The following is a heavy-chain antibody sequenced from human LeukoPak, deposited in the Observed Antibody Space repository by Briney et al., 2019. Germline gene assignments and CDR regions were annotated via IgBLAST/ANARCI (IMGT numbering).Heavy chain of an antibody. CDR1: GFTFSSYA. CDR2: ISGSGGST. D-gene: IGHD2-15*01. J-gene: IGHJ6*02. CDR3: AKDQQGVAGDYYYYYGMDV. Sequence: GGSLRLSCAASGFTFSSYAMSWVRQAPGKGLEWVSAISGSGGSTYYADSVKGRFTISRGNSKNTLYLQMNSLRAEDTAVYYCAKDQQGVAGDYYYYYGMDVWGQGTTVTVSS. V-gene: IGHV3-23*01.